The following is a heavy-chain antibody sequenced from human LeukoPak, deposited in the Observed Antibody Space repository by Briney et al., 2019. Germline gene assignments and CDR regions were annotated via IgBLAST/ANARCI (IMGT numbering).Heavy chain of an antibody. CDR3: AKADDSSGYSPLNY. CDR1: GFTFDDYA. J-gene: IGHJ4*02. V-gene: IGHV3-9*01. Sequence: GRSLRLSCAASGFTFDDYAMHWVRHAPGKGLEWVSGISWNSGSIGYADSVKGRFTISRDNAKNSLYLQMNSLRAEDTALYYCAKADDSSGYSPLNYWGQGTLVTVSS. D-gene: IGHD3-22*01. CDR2: ISWNSGSI.